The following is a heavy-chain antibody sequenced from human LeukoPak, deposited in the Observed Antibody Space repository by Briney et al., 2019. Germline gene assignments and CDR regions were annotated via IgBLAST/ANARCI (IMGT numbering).Heavy chain of an antibody. CDR1: GFTFSSYS. D-gene: IGHD3-22*01. Sequence: GGSLRLSCAASGFTFSSYSMNWVRQAPGKGLEWVSSISSSSSYIYYADSVKGRFTISRDNAKNSLYLQMNSLRAEDTAVYYCARAPPITMIVVVPPFFDYWGQGTLVTVSS. CDR3: ARAPPITMIVVVPPFFDY. V-gene: IGHV3-21*01. CDR2: ISSSSSYI. J-gene: IGHJ4*02.